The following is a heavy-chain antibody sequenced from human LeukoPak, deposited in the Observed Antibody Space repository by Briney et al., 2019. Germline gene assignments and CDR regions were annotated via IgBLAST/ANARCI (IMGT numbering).Heavy chain of an antibody. CDR3: AKTRGPLLPEH. J-gene: IGHJ1*01. CDR2: ISGSGQII. V-gene: IGHV3-11*04. D-gene: IGHD3-22*01. CDR1: GFTFSDSY. Sequence: GGSLRLSCAASGFTFSDSYMSWIRQSPGKGLEWVSHISGSGQIIYYTDSMKGRFTISRDNAKNSLYLQMNSLRAEDTAVYYCAKTRGPLLPEHWGQGTLVTVSS.